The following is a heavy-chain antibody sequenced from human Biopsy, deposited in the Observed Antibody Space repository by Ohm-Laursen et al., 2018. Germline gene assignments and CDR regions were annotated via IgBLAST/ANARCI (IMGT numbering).Heavy chain of an antibody. D-gene: IGHD4-23*01. CDR1: GFSFSDYH. J-gene: IGHJ6*02. Sequence: SLRLSCEASGFSFSDYHMRWIRQAPGRGLEWVSYISGGGTIYYGDSMKGRVTISRDNAKNSLYLQMHSPRAEDTAVYYCARDTRWSPYSMDVWGQGTTVTVSS. V-gene: IGHV3-11*01. CDR3: ARDTRWSPYSMDV. CDR2: ISGGGTI.